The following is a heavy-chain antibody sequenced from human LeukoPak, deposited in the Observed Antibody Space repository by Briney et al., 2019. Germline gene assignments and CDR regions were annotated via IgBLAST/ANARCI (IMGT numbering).Heavy chain of an antibody. J-gene: IGHJ3*02. CDR2: IYYSGST. D-gene: IGHD3-3*01. V-gene: IGHV4-59*13. CDR3: ARGRFLDAFDS. CDR1: GGSISSNY. Sequence: PSETLSLTCTVSGGSISSNYMTWIRQPPGKGLEWIGYIYYSGSTKYKPPSKSRVTISVDTSKNQFSLKLSSVTAADTGVYYCARGRFLDAFDSWGQGTMVTDSS.